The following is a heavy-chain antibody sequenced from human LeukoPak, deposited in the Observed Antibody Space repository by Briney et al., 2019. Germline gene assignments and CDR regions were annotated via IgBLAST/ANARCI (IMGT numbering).Heavy chain of an antibody. Sequence: SETLSLTCTVSGYSISGGYYWGWIRQPPGKGLEWIGSIYHSGSTYYNPSLKSRVTISVDTSKNQFSLKLSSVTAADTAVYYCARANGRDTAMVHFDYWGQGTLVTVSS. CDR2: IYHSGST. J-gene: IGHJ4*02. CDR1: GYSISGGYY. D-gene: IGHD5-18*01. V-gene: IGHV4-38-2*02. CDR3: ARANGRDTAMVHFDY.